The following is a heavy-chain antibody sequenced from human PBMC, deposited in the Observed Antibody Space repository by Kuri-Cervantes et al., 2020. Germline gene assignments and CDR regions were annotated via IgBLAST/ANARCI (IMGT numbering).Heavy chain of an antibody. CDR2: IYPGDSDT. J-gene: IGHJ4*01. CDR3: ARSEGYPWDTNYYLFYFDS. CDR1: EYSFNNHW. D-gene: IGHD3-22*01. Sequence: GGSLRLSCKASEYSFNNHWIAWVRQMPGKGLEWMGIIYPGDSDTRYNPSLQGQVTISVDKSISTAYLQWSSLKASDTAMYYCARSEGYPWDTNYYLFYFDSWGQGTLVTVSS. V-gene: IGHV5-51*01.